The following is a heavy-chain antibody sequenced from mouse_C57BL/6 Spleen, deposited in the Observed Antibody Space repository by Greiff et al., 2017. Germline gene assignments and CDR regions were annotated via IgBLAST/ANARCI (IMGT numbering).Heavy chain of an antibody. D-gene: IGHD1-2*01. Sequence: VKLMESGPELVKPGASVKISCKASGYAFSSSWMNWVKQRPGKGLEWIGRIYPGDGDTNYNGKFKGKATLTADKSSSTAYMQLSSLTSEDSAVYFCARDGPFSYYAMDYWGQGTSVTVSS. J-gene: IGHJ4*01. CDR2: IYPGDGDT. V-gene: IGHV1-82*01. CDR1: GYAFSSSW. CDR3: ARDGPFSYYAMDY.